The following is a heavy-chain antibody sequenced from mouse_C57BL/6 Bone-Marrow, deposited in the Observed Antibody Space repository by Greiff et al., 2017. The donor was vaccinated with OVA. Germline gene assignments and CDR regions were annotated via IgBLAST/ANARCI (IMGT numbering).Heavy chain of an antibody. D-gene: IGHD3-2*02. J-gene: IGHJ2*01. V-gene: IGHV1-64*01. CDR2: IHPNSGST. CDR3: ARSTAQATLYYFDY. Sequence: QVQLQQPGAELVKPGASVKLSCKASGYTFTSYWMHWVKQRPGQGLEWIGMIHPNSGSTNYNEKFKSKATLTVDKSSSTAYMQLSSLTSEDSAVYYCARSTAQATLYYFDYWGQGTTLTVSS. CDR1: GYTFTSYW.